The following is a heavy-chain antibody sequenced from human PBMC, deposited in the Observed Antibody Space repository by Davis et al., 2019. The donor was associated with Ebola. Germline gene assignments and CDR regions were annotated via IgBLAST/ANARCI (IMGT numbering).Heavy chain of an antibody. CDR2: ISSSSSYI. Sequence: GGSLRLSCAASGFTFSSYSMNWVRQAPGKGLEWVSSISSSSSYIYYADSVKGRFTISRDNAKNSLYLQMNSLRDEDTAVYYCARNDILTGYLMSYYFDYWGQGTLVTVSS. D-gene: IGHD3-9*01. CDR3: ARNDILTGYLMSYYFDY. CDR1: GFTFSSYS. V-gene: IGHV3-21*01. J-gene: IGHJ4*02.